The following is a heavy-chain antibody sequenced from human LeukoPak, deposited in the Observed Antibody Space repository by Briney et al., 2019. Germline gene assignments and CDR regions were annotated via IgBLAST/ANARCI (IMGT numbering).Heavy chain of an antibody. Sequence: SETLSLTCTVSGGSISSYYGSWIRQPPGKGLEWIGYIYYSGSTNYNPSLKSRVTISVDTSKNQFSLKLSSVTAADTAVYYCARHMSWQWEYYFDYWGQGTLVTVSS. D-gene: IGHD1-26*01. CDR3: ARHMSWQWEYYFDY. CDR2: IYYSGST. J-gene: IGHJ4*02. CDR1: GGSISSYY. V-gene: IGHV4-59*08.